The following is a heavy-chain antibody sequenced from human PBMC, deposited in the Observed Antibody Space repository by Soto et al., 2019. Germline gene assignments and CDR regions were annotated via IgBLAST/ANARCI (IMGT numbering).Heavy chain of an antibody. CDR2: ISSDGSKT. CDR1: GFSFSAYS. J-gene: IGHJ4*02. Sequence: QVHLVESGGGVVQAGRSLRLSCAASGFSFSAYSMHWVRQAPGKGLEWVAVISSDGSKTYYAGSLKGRFTVSRDNSKNIRYLQMTSLRAEDTAVYYCARAGQQVAVFDYWGQGTEVTVSS. D-gene: IGHD6-13*01. CDR3: ARAGQQVAVFDY. V-gene: IGHV3-30-3*01.